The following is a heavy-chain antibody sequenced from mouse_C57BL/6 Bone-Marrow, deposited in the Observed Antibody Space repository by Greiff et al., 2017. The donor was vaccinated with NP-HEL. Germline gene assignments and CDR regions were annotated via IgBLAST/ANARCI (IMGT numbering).Heavy chain of an antibody. CDR1: GYTFTSYW. CDR2: INPSSGYT. V-gene: IGHV1-7*01. CDR3: APLPYFDY. Sequence: QVHVKQSGAELAKPGASVKLSCKASGYTFTSYWMHWVKQRPGQGLEWIGYINPSSGYTKYNQKFKDKATLTADKSSSTAYMQLSSLTYEDSAVYYCAPLPYFDYWGQGTTLTVSS. J-gene: IGHJ2*01.